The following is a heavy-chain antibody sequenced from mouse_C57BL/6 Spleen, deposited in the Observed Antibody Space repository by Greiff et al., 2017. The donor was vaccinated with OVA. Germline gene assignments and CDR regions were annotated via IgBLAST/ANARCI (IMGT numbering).Heavy chain of an antibody. CDR2: IDPSDSYT. CDR1: GYTFTSYW. V-gene: IGHV1-69*01. J-gene: IGHJ1*03. CDR3: ARRIDGYDWYFDV. D-gene: IGHD2-2*01. Sequence: QVQLQQPGAELVMPGASVKLSCTASGYTFTSYWMHWVKQRPGQGLEWIGEIDPSDSYTNYNQKFKGKSTFTVDKSSNTAYMQLSSLTSEDSAVYYCARRIDGYDWYFDVWGTGTTVTVST.